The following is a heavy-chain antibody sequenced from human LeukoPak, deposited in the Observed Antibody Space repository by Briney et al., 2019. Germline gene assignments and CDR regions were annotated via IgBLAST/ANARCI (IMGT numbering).Heavy chain of an antibody. D-gene: IGHD2-2*01. CDR3: AKEFVPAAILSYYYLDV. J-gene: IGHJ6*03. V-gene: IGHV3-23*01. CDR2: FSGSGGST. Sequence: GGTLRLSCVASGFTFSTYAMSWVREAPGNGQEWVSGFSGSGGSTHYAESVKGRFTISRDNSKNTLYLQMNSLRAEDTAVYYCAKEFVPAAILSYYYLDVWGRGTTVTVSS. CDR1: GFTFSTYA.